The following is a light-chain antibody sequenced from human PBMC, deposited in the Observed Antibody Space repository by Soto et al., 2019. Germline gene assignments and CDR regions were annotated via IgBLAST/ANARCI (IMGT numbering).Light chain of an antibody. CDR3: QHYGSSPWT. Sequence: ETVLTQSPGTLSLSPGERATLSCRASQSVTSSYLAWYQQKPGQAPRLLIYGTSSRATGIPDRFSGSGSGTDFTLTISRLEPEDFAVYYCQHYGSSPWTFDQGTKVEIK. CDR2: GTS. CDR1: QSVTSSY. J-gene: IGKJ1*01. V-gene: IGKV3-20*01.